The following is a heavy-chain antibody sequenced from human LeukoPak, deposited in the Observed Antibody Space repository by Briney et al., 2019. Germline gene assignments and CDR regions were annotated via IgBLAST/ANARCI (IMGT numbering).Heavy chain of an antibody. CDR2: IYYSGST. Sequence: SETLSLTCTVSGGSISSSSYYWGWLRQPPGKGLEWIGSIYYSGSTYYNPSLKSRVTISVDTSKNQFSLKLSSVTAADTAVYYCARDGVTNWFDPWGQGTLVTVSS. V-gene: IGHV4-39*07. J-gene: IGHJ5*02. CDR3: ARDGVTNWFDP. D-gene: IGHD5-18*01. CDR1: GGSISSSSYY.